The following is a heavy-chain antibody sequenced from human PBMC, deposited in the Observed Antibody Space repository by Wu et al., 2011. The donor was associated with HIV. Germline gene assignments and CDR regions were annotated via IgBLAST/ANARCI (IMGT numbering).Heavy chain of an antibody. CDR2: SDPEDGET. CDR3: STPERKSAGRLAWRGALDV. D-gene: IGHD6-6*01. CDR1: GYSLSELS. Sequence: QVQLVQSGAEVKKPGASVKVSCKVSGYSLSELSMHWVRQVPGKGLEWMGGSDPEDGETIYALKFQGRVTMTEDSSTDTVYLDLNSLRSDDTAVYFCSTPERKSAGRLAWRGALDVWGQGQWSPSPQ. J-gene: IGHJ3*01. V-gene: IGHV1-24*01.